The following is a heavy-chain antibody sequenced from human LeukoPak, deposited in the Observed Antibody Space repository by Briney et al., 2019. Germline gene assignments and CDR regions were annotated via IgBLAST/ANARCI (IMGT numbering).Heavy chain of an antibody. J-gene: IGHJ6*03. Sequence: SETLSLTCTVSGGSISSYYWSWIRQPPGKGLEWIGYIYYSGSTNYKPSLKSRVTISVDTSKNQFSLKLSSVTAADTAVYYCARGGLGELSLHYMDVWGKGTTVTISS. CDR1: GGSISSYY. V-gene: IGHV4-59*12. CDR3: ARGGLGELSLHYMDV. D-gene: IGHD3-16*02. CDR2: IYYSGST.